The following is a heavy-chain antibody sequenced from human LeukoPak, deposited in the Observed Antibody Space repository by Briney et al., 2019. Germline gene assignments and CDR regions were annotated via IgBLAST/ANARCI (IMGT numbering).Heavy chain of an antibody. Sequence: PSETLSLTCAVSGGSISYHNYYWDWIRQPPGKGLEWIGTVYYTGNTYYNPSLKSRVAISVDTSKDQFSLKLSSVTAADTAVYYCAGVYWYFDLWGRGTLVTVSS. J-gene: IGHJ2*01. V-gene: IGHV4-39*07. CDR1: GGSISYHNYY. CDR3: AGVYWYFDL. CDR2: VYYTGNT.